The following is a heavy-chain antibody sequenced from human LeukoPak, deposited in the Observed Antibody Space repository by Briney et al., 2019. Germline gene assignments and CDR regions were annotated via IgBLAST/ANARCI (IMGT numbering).Heavy chain of an antibody. CDR3: ARLYVYYYYMDV. V-gene: IGHV4-39*01. CDR2: IYYSGST. D-gene: IGHD3-16*01. CDR1: GGSISSSSYY. J-gene: IGHJ6*03. Sequence: PSETLSLTCIVSGGSISSSSYYWGWIRQPPGKGLEWIGSIYYSGSTYYNPSLKSRVTISVDTSKNQFSLKLSSVTAADTAVYYCARLYVYYYYMDVWGKGTTVTVSS.